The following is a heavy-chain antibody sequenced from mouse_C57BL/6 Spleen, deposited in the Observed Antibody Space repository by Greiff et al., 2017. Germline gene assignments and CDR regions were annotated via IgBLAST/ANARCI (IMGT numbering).Heavy chain of an antibody. V-gene: IGHV1-52*01. D-gene: IGHD1-1*01. J-gene: IGHJ2*01. CDR2: IDPSDSET. CDR1: GYTFTSYW. CDR3: AIYYYSSSYFDY. Sequence: VQLQQPGAELVRPGSSVKLSCKASGYTFTSYWMHWVKQRPIQGLEWIGNIDPSDSETNYNQKFKDKATLTVDKSSSTAYMQLSSLTSEDSAVYYCAIYYYSSSYFDYWGQGTTLTVSS.